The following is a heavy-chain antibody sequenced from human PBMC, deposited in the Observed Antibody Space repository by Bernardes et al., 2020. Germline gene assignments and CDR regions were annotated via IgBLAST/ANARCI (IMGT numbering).Heavy chain of an antibody. CDR1: GFIFSNYW. CDR3: ARETGYCSGTSCYRWLDP. D-gene: IGHD2-2*02. CDR2: INSDESTT. Sequence: GGSLRLSCAASGFIFSNYWVHWVRQAPGKGLVWVSRINSDESTTDYADSVKGRFTISRDNAKNTLYLQMNSLRAEDTAVYYCARETGYCSGTSCYRWLDPWGQGTLVTVSS. V-gene: IGHV3-74*01. J-gene: IGHJ5*02.